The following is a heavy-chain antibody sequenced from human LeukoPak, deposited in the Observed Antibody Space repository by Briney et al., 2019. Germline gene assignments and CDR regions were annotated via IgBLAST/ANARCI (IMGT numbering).Heavy chain of an antibody. CDR1: GGSISSYY. V-gene: IGHV4-59*01. CDR2: IYYSGST. Sequence: PSETLSLTCTVSGGSISSYYWSWIRQPSGKGLEWIGYIYYSGSTNYNPSLKSRVTISVDTSKNQFSLKLSSVTAADTAVYYCARGGYSSSWYGKSNWFDPWGQGTLVTVSS. D-gene: IGHD6-13*01. J-gene: IGHJ5*02. CDR3: ARGGYSSSWYGKSNWFDP.